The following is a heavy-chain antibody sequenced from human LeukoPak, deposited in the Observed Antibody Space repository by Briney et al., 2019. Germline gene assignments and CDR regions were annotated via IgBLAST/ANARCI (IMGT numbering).Heavy chain of an antibody. CDR1: GFTISTHW. V-gene: IGHV3-7*01. CDR2: IKQDGSEQ. D-gene: IGHD5-18*01. CDR3: ARENTAVPGGDC. J-gene: IGHJ4*02. Sequence: PGGSLRLSCAASGFTISTHWMSWVRQAPGKGLEWLANIKQDGSEQYYVDSVEGRFAISRDNAKNSVYLQMNGLRAEDTAVYYCARENTAVPGGDCWGQGTLVTVSS.